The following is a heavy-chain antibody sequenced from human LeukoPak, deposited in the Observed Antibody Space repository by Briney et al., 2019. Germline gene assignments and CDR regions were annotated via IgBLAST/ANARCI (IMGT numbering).Heavy chain of an antibody. CDR1: GGSISGHY. CDR2: IYYSGST. J-gene: IGHJ4*02. D-gene: IGHD6-6*01. CDR3: AAGGGSARHDY. Sequence: KPSETLSLTCTVSGGSISGHYWSWIRQPPGKGLEWIGYIYYSGSTNYNPSLKSRVTISVDTSKNQFSLKLSSVTAADTAVYYCAAGGGSARHDYWGQGTLVTVSS. V-gene: IGHV4-59*11.